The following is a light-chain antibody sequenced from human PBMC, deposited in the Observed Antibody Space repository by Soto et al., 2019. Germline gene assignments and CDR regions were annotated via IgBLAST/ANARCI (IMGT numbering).Light chain of an antibody. J-gene: IGLJ3*02. CDR2: DVS. CDR1: SSDVGAYNW. CDR3: CSYAGSYTLV. Sequence: QSALTQPRSVSGSPGQSVTISCAGTSSDVGAYNWLSWYQQHPGKVPKLMIYDVSRRPSGVPDRFSGSKSGNTASLTISGLQADDEADYYCCSYAGSYTLVFGGGTKLTVL. V-gene: IGLV2-11*01.